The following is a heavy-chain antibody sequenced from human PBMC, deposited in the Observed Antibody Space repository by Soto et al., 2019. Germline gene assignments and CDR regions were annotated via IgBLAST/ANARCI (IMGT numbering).Heavy chain of an antibody. J-gene: IGHJ2*01. D-gene: IGHD2-2*01. Sequence: QVQLVQSGAEVKKPGASVKVSCKASGYTFTSYAMHWVRQAPGQRLEWMGWINAGNGNTKYSQKFQGRVTITRDTSASTADRELSSLRSEDTAVYYGARVPADAQPDWNFELWGRGTLVTVSS. CDR2: INAGNGNT. CDR3: ARVPADAQPDWNFEL. V-gene: IGHV1-3*01. CDR1: GYTFTSYA.